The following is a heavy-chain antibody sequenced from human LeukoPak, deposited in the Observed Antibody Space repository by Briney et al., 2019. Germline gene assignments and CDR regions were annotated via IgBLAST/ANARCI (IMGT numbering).Heavy chain of an antibody. CDR2: IKQDGSEK. D-gene: IGHD3-10*01. V-gene: IGHV3-7*01. Sequence: PGGSLRLSCAASGFTFSDYYMSWVRQAPGKGLEWVANIKQDGSEKYYVDSVRGRFTISRDNAKNSLYLQMNSLRAEDTAVYYCARDLYSMVRGDVWWFDPWGQGALVTVSS. CDR3: ARDLYSMVRGDVWWFDP. CDR1: GFTFSDYY. J-gene: IGHJ5*02.